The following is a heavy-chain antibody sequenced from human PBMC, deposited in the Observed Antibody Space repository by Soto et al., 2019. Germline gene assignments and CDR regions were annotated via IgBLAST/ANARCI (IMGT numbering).Heavy chain of an antibody. CDR2: ISGSGGSP. D-gene: IGHD6-19*01. V-gene: IGHV3-23*01. Sequence: EVQLLESGGGLVQPGGSLRLSCAASGFTFSSYAMSWVRQAPGKGLEWVSTISGSGGSPYYADSVKGRFTISRDNSKNTLYLQVNSLRADDTAVYCCAAGLWQWLVPYFDNWGQGALVTVSS. J-gene: IGHJ4*02. CDR1: GFTFSSYA. CDR3: AAGLWQWLVPYFDN.